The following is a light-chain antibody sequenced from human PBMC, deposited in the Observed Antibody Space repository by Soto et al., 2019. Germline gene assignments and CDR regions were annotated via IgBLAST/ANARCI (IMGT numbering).Light chain of an antibody. Sequence: IVMTQSPATVSLSPGERATLSCRASQSVSSNLAWYQQKPGQAPRLLIYGASTRATGIPARFSGSGSGTEFTLTISSLQSEDFAVYYCQHSGSSPRPFGQGTKVDIK. J-gene: IGKJ1*01. CDR2: GAS. V-gene: IGKV3-15*01. CDR3: QHSGSSPRP. CDR1: QSVSSN.